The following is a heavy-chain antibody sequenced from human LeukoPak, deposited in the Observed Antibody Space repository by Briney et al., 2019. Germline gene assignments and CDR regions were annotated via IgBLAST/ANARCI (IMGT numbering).Heavy chain of an antibody. CDR2: ISGSGGST. D-gene: IGHD3-10*01. J-gene: IGHJ4*02. Sequence: GGSLRLSCAASGFTFSSYVMTWVRQAPGKGLEWVSGISGSGGSTYCADSVKGRFTISRDNSKNTLYLQMNTLRAEDTAIYYCAKGTYGSGSYFFDYWGQGTLVTVSS. CDR3: AKGTYGSGSYFFDY. V-gene: IGHV3-23*01. CDR1: GFTFSSYV.